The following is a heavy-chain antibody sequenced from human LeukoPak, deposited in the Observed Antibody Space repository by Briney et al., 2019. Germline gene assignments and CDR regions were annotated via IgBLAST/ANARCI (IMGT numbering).Heavy chain of an antibody. Sequence: GGSLRLSCAASGFTFSSYNMNWVRRAPGKGLEWLSYISSSGTSVYYAASVEGRFTISRDNAKNSLFLQVSSLRVEDTAVYYCARESRSGSYADSWGQGTLVTVSS. D-gene: IGHD1-26*01. J-gene: IGHJ4*02. V-gene: IGHV3-48*01. CDR1: GFTFSSYN. CDR3: ARESRSGSYADS. CDR2: ISSSGTSV.